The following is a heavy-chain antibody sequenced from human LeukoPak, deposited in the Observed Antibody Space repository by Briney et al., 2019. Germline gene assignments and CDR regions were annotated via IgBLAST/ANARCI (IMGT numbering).Heavy chain of an antibody. Sequence: ASVTVSCKVSGYTLTELSMHWVRQAPGKGLEWMGGFDPEDGETIYAQKFQGRVTMTEDTSTDTAYMELSSLRSEDTAVYYCATGNSGDSWYFDLWGRGTLVTVSS. V-gene: IGHV1-24*01. J-gene: IGHJ2*01. CDR3: ATGNSGDSWYFDL. CDR1: GYTLTELS. D-gene: IGHD7-27*01. CDR2: FDPEDGET.